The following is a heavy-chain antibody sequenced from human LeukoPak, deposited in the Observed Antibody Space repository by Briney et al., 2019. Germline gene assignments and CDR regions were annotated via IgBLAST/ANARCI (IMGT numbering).Heavy chain of an antibody. V-gene: IGHV6-1*01. CDR1: GDSVSSNSAA. CDR2: TYYRSKWYN. D-gene: IGHD3-16*01. Sequence: SQTLSLTCAISGDSVSSNSAAWNWIRQSPSRGLEWLGRTYYRSKWYNDYAVSVKSRITINPDTSKNQFSLQLNSVTPEDTAVYYCAREGGFMGAYLVRVANDAFDIWGQGTMVTVSS. CDR3: AREGGFMGAYLVRVANDAFDI. J-gene: IGHJ3*02.